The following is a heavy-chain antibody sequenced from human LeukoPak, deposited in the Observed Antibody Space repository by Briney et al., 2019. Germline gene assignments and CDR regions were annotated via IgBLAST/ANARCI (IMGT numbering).Heavy chain of an antibody. V-gene: IGHV1-18*01. Sequence: ASVKDSCKASGYTFTSYGISGVRQAPAQGLEWMGWISAYYGNTNYAQKLQGRVSITTDTSTSTAYMELRSLRSDDTAVYYCARGRAAAGYFDYWGQGTLVTVSS. J-gene: IGHJ4*02. CDR3: ARGRAAAGYFDY. CDR2: ISAYYGNT. D-gene: IGHD6-13*01. CDR1: GYTFTSYG.